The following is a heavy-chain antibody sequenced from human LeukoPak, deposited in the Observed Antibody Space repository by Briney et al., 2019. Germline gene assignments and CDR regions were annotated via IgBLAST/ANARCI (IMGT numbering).Heavy chain of an antibody. J-gene: IGHJ6*02. V-gene: IGHV3-23*01. CDR1: GFTFSSHA. CDR2: IGGSGGST. CDR3: AKEDRRGDRVKGLWSGNPRSYYYGMDV. Sequence: GGSLRLSCAASGFTFSSHAMSWVRQAPGKGLEWVAAIGGSGGSTYYADSVKGRFTISRDNSKNTLYLQMNSLRDEDTAVYYCAKEDRRGDRVKGLWSGNPRSYYYGMDVWGQGTTVTVSS. D-gene: IGHD3-3*01.